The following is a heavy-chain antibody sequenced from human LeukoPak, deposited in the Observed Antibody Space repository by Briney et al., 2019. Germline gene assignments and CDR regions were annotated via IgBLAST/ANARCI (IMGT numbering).Heavy chain of an antibody. J-gene: IGHJ6*03. CDR2: ISSTSRYI. V-gene: IGHV3-21*01. Sequence: PGGSLRLSCAASGFAFSTYSISWVRQAPGKGLEWVSSISSTSRYIYCADSVKGRFTISRDNAKNSLYLQMNSLRAEDTALYFCARVAAGWEPMGYYYYMDVWGKGTTVTVSS. CDR1: GFAFSTYS. CDR3: ARVAAGWEPMGYYYYMDV. D-gene: IGHD1-26*01.